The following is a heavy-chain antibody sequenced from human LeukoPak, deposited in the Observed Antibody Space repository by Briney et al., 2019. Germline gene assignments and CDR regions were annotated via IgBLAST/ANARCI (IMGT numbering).Heavy chain of an antibody. J-gene: IGHJ4*02. CDR2: IIPIFGTA. CDR1: GGTFSSYA. D-gene: IGHD5-18*01. CDR3: ARGRVKYSYGYESNY. Sequence: GASVKVSCKASGGTFSSYAISWVRQAPGQGLEWMGRIIPIFGTANYAQKFQGRVTITTDESTSTAYMELSSLRSEDTAVYYCARGRVKYSYGYESNYWGQGTLVTVSS. V-gene: IGHV1-69*05.